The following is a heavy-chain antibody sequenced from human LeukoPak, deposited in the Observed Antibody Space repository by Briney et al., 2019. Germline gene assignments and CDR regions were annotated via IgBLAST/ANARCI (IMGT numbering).Heavy chain of an antibody. CDR1: GYTFTGYY. CDR3: ARHPGKVTNDWYFDL. Sequence: ASVKVSCKASGYTFTGYYMHWVRPAPGQGLERMGWINPNSGGTNYAQKFQGRVTMTRDTSITTAYMELSRLSSDDTAVYYCARHPGKVTNDWYFDLWGRGTLVTVSS. J-gene: IGHJ2*01. CDR2: INPNSGGT. V-gene: IGHV1-2*02. D-gene: IGHD4-23*01.